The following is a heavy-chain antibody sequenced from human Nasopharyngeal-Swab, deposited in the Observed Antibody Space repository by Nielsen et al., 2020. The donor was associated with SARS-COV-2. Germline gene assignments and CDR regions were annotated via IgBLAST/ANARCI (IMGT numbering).Heavy chain of an antibody. Sequence: GESLKISCAASGFTFSSYAMHWVRQAPGKGLEWVAVISYDGSNKYYADSVKGRFTISRDNSKNTLYLQMNSLRAEDTAVYYCARDSRSNYGGLYWYFDLWGRGTLVTVSS. CDR3: ARDSRSNYGGLYWYFDL. CDR1: GFTFSSYA. CDR2: ISYDGSNK. V-gene: IGHV3-30-3*01. D-gene: IGHD4-23*01. J-gene: IGHJ2*01.